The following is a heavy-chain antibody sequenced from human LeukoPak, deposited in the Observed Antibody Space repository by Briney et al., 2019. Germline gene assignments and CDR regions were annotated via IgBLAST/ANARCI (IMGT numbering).Heavy chain of an antibody. V-gene: IGHV3-23*01. CDR3: AKVLGYCSSTSCYGGFDY. J-gene: IGHJ4*02. CDR2: ISGSGGST. Sequence: RGSLRLSCAASGFTFSSYAMSWVRQAPGKGLEGVSAISGSGGSTYYADSVKGRFTISRDNSKNTLYLQMNSLRAEDTAVYYCAKVLGYCSSTSCYGGFDYWGQGTLVTVSS. CDR1: GFTFSSYA. D-gene: IGHD2-2*01.